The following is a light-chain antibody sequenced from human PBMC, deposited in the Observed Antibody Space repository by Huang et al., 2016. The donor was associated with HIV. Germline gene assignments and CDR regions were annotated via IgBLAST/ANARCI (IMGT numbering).Light chain of an antibody. CDR2: KVS. CDR1: ESLVHSDGNTY. J-gene: IGKJ2*01. Sequence: DVVMTQSPVSLPVTLGQSASISCRSSESLVHSDGNTYLNWSHQRLGQSPRRLIYKVSKRDAGVPSRFSGSGSGTDFTLRISRVEAEDVGVYYCMQGTILYTFGQGTRVEIK. CDR3: MQGTILYT. V-gene: IGKV2-30*02.